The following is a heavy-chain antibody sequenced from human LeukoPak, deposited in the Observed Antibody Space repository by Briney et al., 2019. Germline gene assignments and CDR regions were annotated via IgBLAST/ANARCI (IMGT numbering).Heavy chain of an antibody. V-gene: IGHV4-39*01. CDR3: ARHVVGYSYDSSWGSLDY. CDR2: IYYSGST. Sequence: SETLSLTCTVSGGSISSSSYYWRWIRQPPGKGLEWIGCIYYSGSTYYDPSLKSRVTISVDTSKNQFSLKLSSVTAADTAVYYCARHVVGYSYDSSWGSLDYWGQGTLVTVSS. CDR1: GGSISSSSYY. D-gene: IGHD3-22*01. J-gene: IGHJ4*02.